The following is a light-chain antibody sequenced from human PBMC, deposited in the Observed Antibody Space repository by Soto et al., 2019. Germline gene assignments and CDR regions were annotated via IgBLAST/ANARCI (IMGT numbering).Light chain of an antibody. V-gene: IGKV1-33*01. CDR3: QQCDTLPDT. CDR2: HAS. Sequence: DIQMTQSPSSLSASVGDRVTITCQASQDITHFLNWYQQKPGKAPKLLIYHASNLETVVPSRFSGSGSGTHFTFTISSLQPEDIATYYCQQCDTLPDTFGQGTKLEI. CDR1: QDITHF. J-gene: IGKJ2*01.